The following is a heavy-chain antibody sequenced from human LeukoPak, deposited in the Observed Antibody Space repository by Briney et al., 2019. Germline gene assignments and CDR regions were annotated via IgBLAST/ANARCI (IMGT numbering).Heavy chain of an antibody. CDR3: ARRKVPNAFDI. V-gene: IGHV4-59*12. CDR1: GGSISSYY. J-gene: IGHJ3*02. Sequence: SETLSLTCTVSGGSISSYYWSWVRQPPGKGLEWIGYIYYSGSTNYNPSLKSRVTISVDTSKNQFSLKLSSVTAADTAVYYCARRKVPNAFDIWGQGTMVTVSS. CDR2: IYYSGST.